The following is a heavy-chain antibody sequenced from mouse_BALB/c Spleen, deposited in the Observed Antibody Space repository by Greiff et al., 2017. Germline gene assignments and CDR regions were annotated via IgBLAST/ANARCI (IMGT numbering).Heavy chain of an antibody. Sequence: EVKLQQSGPELVKPGASVKIPCKASGYTFTDYNMDWVKQSHGKSLEWIGDINPNNGGTIYNQKFKGKATLTVDKSSSTAYMELRSLTSEDTAVYYCARSDIYYYGSSYPWFAYWGQGTLVTVSA. CDR2: INPNNGGT. CDR3: ARSDIYYYGSSYPWFAY. D-gene: IGHD1-1*01. CDR1: GYTFTDYN. V-gene: IGHV1-18*01. J-gene: IGHJ3*01.